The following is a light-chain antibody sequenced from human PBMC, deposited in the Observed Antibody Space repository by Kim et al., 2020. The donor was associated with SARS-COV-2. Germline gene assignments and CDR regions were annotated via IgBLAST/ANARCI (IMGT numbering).Light chain of an antibody. CDR3: QVWDSSSDHWV. CDR2: YDS. Sequence: SYELTQPPSVSVAPGKTARITCGGNNIGSKSVHWYQQKPGQAPVLVIYYDSDRPSGIPERCSGSNSGNTATLTISRVEAGDEADYYCQVWDSSSDHWVFGGGTQLTVL. CDR1: NIGSKS. V-gene: IGLV3-21*04. J-gene: IGLJ3*02.